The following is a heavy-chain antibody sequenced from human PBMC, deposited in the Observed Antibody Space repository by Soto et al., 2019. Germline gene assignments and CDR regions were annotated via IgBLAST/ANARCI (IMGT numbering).Heavy chain of an antibody. D-gene: IGHD2-2*01. CDR1: GYTFTSYG. J-gene: IGHJ6*02. CDR3: AREGQCISPSCRHYVSYGMDV. V-gene: IGHV1-18*01. Sequence: QVQLVQSGAEVKKPGASVKVSCKASGYTFTSYGITWVRQAPGQGLEWMGWISAYHGNTNYAQKLQGRVTMTTDTSTSIAYMERRSLRPDDTAVSYCAREGQCISPSCRHYVSYGMDVWGQGTTVTVSS. CDR2: ISAYHGNT.